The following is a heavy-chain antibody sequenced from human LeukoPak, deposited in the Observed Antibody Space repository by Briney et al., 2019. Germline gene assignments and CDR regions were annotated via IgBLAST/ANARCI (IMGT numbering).Heavy chain of an antibody. Sequence: SETLSLTCAVYGGSFSGYYWSWIRQPPGKGLEWIGEINHSGSTNYDPSLKSRVTISVDTSKNQFSLKLSSVTAADTAVYYCARGRGYCSGGSCSHYFDYWGQGTLVTVSS. CDR2: INHSGST. D-gene: IGHD2-15*01. V-gene: IGHV4-34*01. J-gene: IGHJ4*02. CDR1: GGSFSGYY. CDR3: ARGRGYCSGGSCSHYFDY.